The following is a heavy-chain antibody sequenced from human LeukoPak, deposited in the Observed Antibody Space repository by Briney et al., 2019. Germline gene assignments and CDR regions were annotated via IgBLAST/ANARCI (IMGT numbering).Heavy chain of an antibody. D-gene: IGHD6-6*01. J-gene: IGHJ4*02. CDR1: GFTFSGSA. CDR3: TRQASIAAREGDY. Sequence: GGSLRLSCAASGFTFSGSAMHWVRQASGKGLEWVGRIRSKANSYATAYAASGKGRFTISRDDSKNRAYLQMNSLKTEDTAVYYCTRQASIAAREGDYWGQGTLVTVSS. CDR2: IRSKANSYAT. V-gene: IGHV3-73*01.